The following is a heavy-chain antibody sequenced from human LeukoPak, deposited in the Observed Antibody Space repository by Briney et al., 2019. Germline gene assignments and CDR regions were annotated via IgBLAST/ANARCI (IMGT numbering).Heavy chain of an antibody. D-gene: IGHD6-6*01. V-gene: IGHV3-9*01. Sequence: PGRSLRLSCAASGFTFDDYAMHWVRQAPGKGLEWVSGISWNSGSIGYADSVKGRFTISRDNDKNSLYLQMNSLRAEDTALYYCAKGREYSSSPVDYWGQGTLVTVSS. CDR3: AKGREYSSSPVDY. J-gene: IGHJ4*02. CDR1: GFTFDDYA. CDR2: ISWNSGSI.